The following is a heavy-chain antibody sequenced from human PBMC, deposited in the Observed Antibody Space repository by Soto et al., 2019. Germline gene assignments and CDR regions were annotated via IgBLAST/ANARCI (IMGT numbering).Heavy chain of an antibody. CDR2: ISTSGHV. V-gene: IGHV4-4*07. D-gene: IGHD3-3*01. CDR1: GGSLSKYN. Sequence: SETLSLTCSVSGGSLSKYNWSWNRQPAGKGLEWIGRISTSGHVVSKVPLSSRLTMSVDMSNNHFSLKLTSVTAADTAVYYCARDNNDFWSLYPLAFDYWGQGALVTLAS. J-gene: IGHJ4*02. CDR3: ARDNNDFWSLYPLAFDY.